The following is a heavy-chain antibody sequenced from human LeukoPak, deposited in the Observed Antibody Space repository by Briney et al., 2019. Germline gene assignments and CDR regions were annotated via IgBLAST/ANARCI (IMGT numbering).Heavy chain of an antibody. V-gene: IGHV3-21*01. CDR3: ARGTVFWSGYHSDV. D-gene: IGHD3-3*01. Sequence: GGSLRLSCAASGFTFSSYSMNWVRQAPGKGLEWVSSISSSSSYIYYADSVKGRFTISRDNAKNSLYLQMNSLRAEDTAVYYCARGTVFWSGYHSDVWCQGTMVTVSS. CDR2: ISSSSSYI. CDR1: GFTFSSYS. J-gene: IGHJ3*01.